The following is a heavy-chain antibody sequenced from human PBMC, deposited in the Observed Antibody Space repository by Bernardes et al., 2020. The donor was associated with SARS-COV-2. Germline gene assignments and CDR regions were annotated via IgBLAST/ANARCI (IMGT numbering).Heavy chain of an antibody. V-gene: IGHV3-23*01. J-gene: IGHJ4*02. CDR1: RFTFSSYA. CDR3: ATTTIKSGGDY. CDR2: ISGNGVST. Sequence: GGSLRLSCAASRFTFSSYAMSWVRQAPGRGLEWVSTISGNGVSTYYADFVKGRFTISRDNSKNTLYLQMHSLRAEDTAVYYCATTTIKSGGDYWGQGTLVTVSS. D-gene: IGHD3-3*01.